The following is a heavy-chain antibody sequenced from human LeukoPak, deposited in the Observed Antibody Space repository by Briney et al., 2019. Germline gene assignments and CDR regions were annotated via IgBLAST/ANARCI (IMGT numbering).Heavy chain of an antibody. CDR2: INPNSGDT. Sequence: ASVKVSCKASGYTFTGYSIHWVRPAPGQGLEWMGRINPNSGDTNYAQKLHGRVTMTRDTSISTAYMELSRLRSDDTAVYYCAREAMVRGVIRSWWFDPWGQGTLVTVSS. D-gene: IGHD3-10*01. CDR3: AREAMVRGVIRSWWFDP. CDR1: GYTFTGYS. J-gene: IGHJ5*02. V-gene: IGHV1-2*06.